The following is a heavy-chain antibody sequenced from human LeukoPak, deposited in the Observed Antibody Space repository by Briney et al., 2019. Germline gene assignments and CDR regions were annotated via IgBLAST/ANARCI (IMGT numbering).Heavy chain of an antibody. CDR2: IDSGGST. J-gene: IGHJ4*02. Sequence: GGSLRLSCAASGFSVSTNYMNWVRQAPGKGLEWVSVIDSGGSTDYADSVKGRFTISRDNAKNSLYLQMNSLRDEDTAVYYCARDLTDYASHYFDYWGQGTLVTVSS. CDR3: ARDLTDYASHYFDY. D-gene: IGHD4-17*01. CDR1: GFSVSTNY. V-gene: IGHV3-66*01.